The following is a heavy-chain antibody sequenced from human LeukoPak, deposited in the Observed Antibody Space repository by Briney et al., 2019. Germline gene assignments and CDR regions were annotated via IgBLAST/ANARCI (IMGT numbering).Heavy chain of an antibody. D-gene: IGHD3-3*02. CDR1: GFTFTTYR. J-gene: IGHJ3*01. V-gene: IGHV3-48*02. CDR2: IDTVSRAT. CDR3: ARDVSISPHAFEV. Sequence: GGSLRLACALSGFTFTTYRMNWVRQAPGKGLEWVSYIDTVSRATHYADSVKGRFTISRDDAKSSLYLQMNRLRDEDTAVYHCARDVSISPHAFEVWGQGTMVTVSS.